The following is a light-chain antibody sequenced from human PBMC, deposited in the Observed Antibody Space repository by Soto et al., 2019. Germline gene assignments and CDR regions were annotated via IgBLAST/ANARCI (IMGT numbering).Light chain of an antibody. CDR3: TSYTTSSPYLV. CDR1: SSDVGGYNY. CDR2: GVT. V-gene: IGLV2-14*03. J-gene: IGLJ3*02. Sequence: QSALTQPASVSGSPGQSITISCTGTSSDVGGYNYVSWYQHHPGKAPKLMIYGVTNRPSGVSNRFSGSKSGNTASLTISGLQAEDEADYYCTSYTTSSPYLVFGGGTQLTVL.